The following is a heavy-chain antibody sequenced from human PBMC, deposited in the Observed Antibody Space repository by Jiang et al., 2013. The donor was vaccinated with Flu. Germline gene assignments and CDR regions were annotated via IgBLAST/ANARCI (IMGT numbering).Heavy chain of an antibody. J-gene: IGHJ4*02. Sequence: SGISWNSGSMGYADSVKGRFTISRDNAKNSLYLQMNSLRAEDTALYYCAKDNQQGGYSYGYYYFDYWAREPWSPSPQ. CDR3: AKDNQQGGYSYGYYYFDY. CDR2: ISWNSGSM. V-gene: IGHV3-9*01. D-gene: IGHD5-18*01.